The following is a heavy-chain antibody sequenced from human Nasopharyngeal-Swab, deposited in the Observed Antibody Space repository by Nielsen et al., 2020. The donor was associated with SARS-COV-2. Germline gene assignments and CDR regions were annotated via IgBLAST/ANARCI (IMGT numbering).Heavy chain of an antibody. CDR1: GFSFSTYA. J-gene: IGHJ5*02. Sequence: GGSLRLSCAASGFSFSTYAMTWVRQAPGKGLEWVSAISGTGGSTFCADSVKGRFTISRDNSKDTLYLQMNSLRGEDTAVYYCAKSAYSNWFDPWGQGALVTVSS. CDR3: AKSAYSNWFDP. D-gene: IGHD4-11*01. CDR2: ISGTGGST. V-gene: IGHV3-23*01.